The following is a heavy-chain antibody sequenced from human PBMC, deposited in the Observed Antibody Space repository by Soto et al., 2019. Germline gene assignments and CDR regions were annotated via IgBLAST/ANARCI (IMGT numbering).Heavy chain of an antibody. J-gene: IGHJ4*02. Sequence: PRLSCAASGFTFSSYAMSWVRQAPGKGLEWVSAISGSGGDTYYADSVKGRFTISRDNSKNTLYLQVNSLRAEDTAVYYCAKFPKLQNAPRDYFDYWGQGTLVTVSS. D-gene: IGHD1-1*01. CDR2: ISGSGGDT. V-gene: IGHV3-23*01. CDR3: AKFPKLQNAPRDYFDY. CDR1: GFTFSSYA.